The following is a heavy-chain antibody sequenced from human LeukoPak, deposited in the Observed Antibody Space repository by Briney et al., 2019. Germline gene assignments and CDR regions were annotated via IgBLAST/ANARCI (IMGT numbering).Heavy chain of an antibody. V-gene: IGHV4-59*01. CDR2: IFYSGST. CDR3: ARANWGTKDTFDI. D-gene: IGHD7-27*01. J-gene: IGHJ3*02. Sequence: PSETLSLTCTVSGGSISSYYWSWIRQPPGKGLEWIGYIFYSGSTNYNPSLKSRVTISVDTSKNQFSLKLTSVTAADTAVYYCARANWGTKDTFDIWGQGTMVTVSS. CDR1: GGSISSYY.